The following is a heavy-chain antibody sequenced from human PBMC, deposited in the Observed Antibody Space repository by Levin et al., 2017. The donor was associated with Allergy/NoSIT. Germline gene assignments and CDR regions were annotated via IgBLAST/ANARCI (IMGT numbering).Heavy chain of an antibody. CDR1: GFTFSLYA. V-gene: IGHV3-30-3*01. Sequence: GGSLRLSCAASGFTFSLYAMHWVRQAPGKGLEWVASLIYDGDTDYYSASVKGRFTISRDNSRNTLFLQMDSLRPEDTAIYYCARDLGGFHKFDPWGQGTQVTVSS. CDR3: ARDLGGFHKFDP. CDR2: LIYDGDTD. J-gene: IGHJ5*02. D-gene: IGHD3-16*01.